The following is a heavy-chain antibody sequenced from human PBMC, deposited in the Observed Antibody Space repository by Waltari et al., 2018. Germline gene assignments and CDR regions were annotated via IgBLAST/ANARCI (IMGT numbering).Heavy chain of an antibody. D-gene: IGHD5-18*01. CDR1: GFPFSDYD. Sequence: VDLVESGGGLVKPGGSLRLSCAVSGFPFSDYDMTWVRQAPGKGLEWISYISSSGRNVVYAESVKGRFTISRDNAKNSLYLQMNSLRVDDTAVYYCAIGEDTAVLRGYWGQGTLVTVSS. J-gene: IGHJ4*02. CDR3: AIGEDTAVLRGY. V-gene: IGHV3-11*01. CDR2: ISSSGRNV.